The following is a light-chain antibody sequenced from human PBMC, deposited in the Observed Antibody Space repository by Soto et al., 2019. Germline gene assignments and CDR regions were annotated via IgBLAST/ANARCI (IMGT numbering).Light chain of an antibody. Sequence: DIQMTQSPSSLSASVGDRVTITCRASQSISSYLNWYQQKPGKAPKLLIYAASSLQSGVPSRFSGSGSGTDFTLTISSLQPKDFATYYCQQSYSTPLTISGETKVEIK. CDR3: QQSYSTPLT. J-gene: IGKJ4*01. CDR1: QSISSY. CDR2: AAS. V-gene: IGKV1-39*01.